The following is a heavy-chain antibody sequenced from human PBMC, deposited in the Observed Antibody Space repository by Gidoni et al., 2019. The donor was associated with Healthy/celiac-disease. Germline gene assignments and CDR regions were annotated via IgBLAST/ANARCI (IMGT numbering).Heavy chain of an antibody. CDR1: GFTFDDYA. CDR3: AKGGITMIVTARFDP. D-gene: IGHD3-22*01. CDR2: ISWNSGSI. Sequence: EVQLVESGGGLVQPGRSLRLSCAASGFTFDDYAMHWVRQAPGKGLEWVSGISWNSGSIGYADSVKGRFTISRDNAKNSLYLQMNSLRAEDTALYYCAKGGITMIVTARFDPWGQGTLVTVSS. J-gene: IGHJ5*02. V-gene: IGHV3-9*01.